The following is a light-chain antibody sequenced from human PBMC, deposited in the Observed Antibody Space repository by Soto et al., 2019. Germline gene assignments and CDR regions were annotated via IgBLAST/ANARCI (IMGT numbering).Light chain of an antibody. CDR2: GAS. V-gene: IGKV3-20*01. CDR1: QSVSSSY. J-gene: IGKJ5*01. CDR3: RHYDSSPIT. Sequence: EIVLTQSPGTLSLSPGERATLSCRASQSVSSSYLAWYQQKPGQAPRLLIYGASSRATGIPDRFSGSGSGTHFTLTISRLEHEDFAVYYWRHYDSSPITFGQGTRLEIK.